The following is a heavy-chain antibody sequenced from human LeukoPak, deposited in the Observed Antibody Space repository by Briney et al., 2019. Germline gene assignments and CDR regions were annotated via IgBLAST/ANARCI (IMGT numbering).Heavy chain of an antibody. CDR2: ISYDGSNK. J-gene: IGHJ4*02. D-gene: IGHD6-13*01. CDR1: GFTFSSYS. Sequence: GGSLRLSCAASGFTFSSYSMNWVRQAPGKGLEWVAVISYDGSNKYYADSVKGRFTISRDNSKNTLYLQMNSLRAEDTAVYYCASSSSWFDYWGQGTLVTVSS. CDR3: ASSSSWFDY. V-gene: IGHV3-30*03.